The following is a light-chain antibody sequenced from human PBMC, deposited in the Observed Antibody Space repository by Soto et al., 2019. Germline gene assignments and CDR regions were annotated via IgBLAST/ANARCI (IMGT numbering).Light chain of an antibody. CDR1: KLGDKY. CDR2: QDT. Sequence: SYELTQPPSVSVSPGQTASITCSGDKLGDKYVCWYQQKPGQSPVLVIYQDTKRPSGIPERFSGSNSGNTATLTVSGTQAMDEADYYCQAWDSSTVGFGGGTKLTVL. CDR3: QAWDSSTVG. J-gene: IGLJ2*01. V-gene: IGLV3-1*01.